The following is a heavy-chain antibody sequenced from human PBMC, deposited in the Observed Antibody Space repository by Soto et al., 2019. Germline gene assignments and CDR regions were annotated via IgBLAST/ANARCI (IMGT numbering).Heavy chain of an antibody. D-gene: IGHD1-26*01. V-gene: IGHV3-33*01. CDR2: IWYDGSKI. CDR3: ARGYSGSSMVFDY. CDR1: GFTFSNYG. J-gene: IGHJ4*02. Sequence: PGGSLRLSCAVSGFTFSNYGMHWVRQAPGKGLEWVAVIWYDGSKIYYVDSVKGRFTISRDNSKNTLSLQMNSLRAEDTAVYYCARGYSGSSMVFDYWGQGILVTVSS.